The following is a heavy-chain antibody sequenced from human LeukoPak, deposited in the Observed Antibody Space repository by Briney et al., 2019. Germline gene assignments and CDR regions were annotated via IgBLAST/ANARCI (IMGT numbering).Heavy chain of an antibody. D-gene: IGHD1-26*01. V-gene: IGHV3-23*01. Sequence: GGSLRLSCAASGFTFSSYAMSWVRQAPGKGLEWVSAISGSGGSTYYADSVKGRFTISRDNSKNTLYLQMNSLRAEDTAVYYCAKDQVGAIASWIDYWGQGTLVTVSS. J-gene: IGHJ4*02. CDR3: AKDQVGAIASWIDY. CDR1: GFTFSSYA. CDR2: ISGSGGST.